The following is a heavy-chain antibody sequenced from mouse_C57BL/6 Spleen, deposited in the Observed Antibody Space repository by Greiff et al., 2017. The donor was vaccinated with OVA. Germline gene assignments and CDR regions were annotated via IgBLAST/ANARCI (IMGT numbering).Heavy chain of an antibody. D-gene: IGHD2-4*01. Sequence: VQLVESGPGLVQPSQSLSITCTASGFSFTSYGVHWVRQSPGQGLEWLGVIWRGGSTDYNAAFISSLRIRTANSKSQVCFKMNSLQADDTAIYDCARREGIYYDYDEDWFAYWGQGTLVTVSA. CDR2: IWRGGST. CDR1: GFSFTSYG. V-gene: IGHV2-2*01. CDR3: ARREGIYYDYDEDWFAY. J-gene: IGHJ3*01.